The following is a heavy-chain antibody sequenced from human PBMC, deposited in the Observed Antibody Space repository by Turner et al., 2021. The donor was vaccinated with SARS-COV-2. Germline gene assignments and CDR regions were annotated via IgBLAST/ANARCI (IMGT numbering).Heavy chain of an antibody. J-gene: IGHJ4*02. CDR1: GFTFSSYS. Sequence: EVQLLESGGGLVQPGGSLRLSCAASGFTFSSYSLSWVRQAPGKGLEWVSAITGSGASTYYADSVKGRFTISRDNSKNTLYLQMNSLRAEDTAVYYCGKHVTRAVRDWWGQGTLVTVSS. CDR3: GKHVTRAVRDW. V-gene: IGHV3-23*01. CDR2: ITGSGAST. D-gene: IGHD3-10*01.